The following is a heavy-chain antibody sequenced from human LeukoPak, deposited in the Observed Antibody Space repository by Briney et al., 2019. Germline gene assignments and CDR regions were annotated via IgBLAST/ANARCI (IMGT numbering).Heavy chain of an antibody. D-gene: IGHD4-11*01. CDR1: DFTFGDYA. Sequence: GGSLTLSCTTSDFTFGDYAMTWVRQAPGKGLECVGFIRSKAFGGTPEYAASVKGRFTISRDDSKSIAYLQMNSLKTEDTAVYYSTRAPYSNYVNLDYWGQGTLVTVSS. V-gene: IGHV3-49*04. J-gene: IGHJ4*02. CDR3: TRAPYSNYVNLDY. CDR2: IRSKAFGGTP.